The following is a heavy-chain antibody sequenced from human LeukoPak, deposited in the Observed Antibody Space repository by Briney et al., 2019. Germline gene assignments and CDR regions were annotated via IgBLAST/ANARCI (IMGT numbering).Heavy chain of an antibody. J-gene: IGHJ4*02. D-gene: IGHD3-22*01. CDR2: ISSSSSYI. Sequence: PGRSLRLSCAASGFTFSSYSMNWVRQAPGKGLEWVSSISSSSSYIYYADSVKGRFTISRDNAKNSLYLQMNSLRAEDTAVYYCARVSGYYDSSGYGYWGQGTLVTVSS. CDR3: ARVSGYYDSSGYGY. V-gene: IGHV3-21*01. CDR1: GFTFSSYS.